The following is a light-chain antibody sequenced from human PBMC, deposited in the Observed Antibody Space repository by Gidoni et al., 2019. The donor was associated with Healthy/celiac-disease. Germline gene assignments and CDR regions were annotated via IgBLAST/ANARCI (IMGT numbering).Light chain of an antibody. J-gene: IGKJ2*01. CDR3: QQRSNWPPLMYT. V-gene: IGKV3-11*01. CDR1: QKVSSY. Sequence: EIVLTQSPATLSLSPGERATLSCRASQKVSSYLAWYQQKPGQAPRLLLYDASNRATGIPARFSGSGSGTDFTLTISSLEPEDFAVYYCQQRSNWPPLMYTFGQGTKLEIK. CDR2: DAS.